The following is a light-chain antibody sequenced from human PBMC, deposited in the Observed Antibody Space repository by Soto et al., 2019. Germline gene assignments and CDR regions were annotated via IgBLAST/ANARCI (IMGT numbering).Light chain of an antibody. CDR2: DAS. CDR1: EDISNY. Sequence: DLQMTQSPSSLSASVGDRVTITCQASEDISNYLNWYQQKPGKAPKLLIYDASNLETGVPSRFSGSGSGADFTFTISSLQPEDIATYYCQQYDNVPTFGGGTKVEIK. J-gene: IGKJ4*01. CDR3: QQYDNVPT. V-gene: IGKV1-33*01.